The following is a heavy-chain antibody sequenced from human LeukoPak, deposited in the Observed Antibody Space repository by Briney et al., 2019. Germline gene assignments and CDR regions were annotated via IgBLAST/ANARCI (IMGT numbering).Heavy chain of an antibody. CDR2: ISSNSRTI. Sequence: GGSLRLSCAASGFTSSSYGMDWVRQAPGKGLEWVSYISSNSRTIDYANSVKGRFTVSRDNAKNSLFLQMNSLRAEDTAVYYCTRGGAARPDYWGQGTLVTVSS. CDR3: TRGGAARPDY. V-gene: IGHV3-48*01. J-gene: IGHJ4*02. CDR1: GFTSSSYG. D-gene: IGHD6-6*01.